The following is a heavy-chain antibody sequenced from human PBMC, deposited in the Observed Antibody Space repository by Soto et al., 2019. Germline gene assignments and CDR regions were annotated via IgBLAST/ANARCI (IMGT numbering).Heavy chain of an antibody. V-gene: IGHV4-61*01. CDR3: AKVGGGGPVTAAIGRFDS. Sequence: SETLSLTCSVSGDSVSSGRYFWSWIRQSPVKGLEWIGNIYYSGSTNLNPSLKSRVTMSLGTSNKQFSLKLRSVTAADTAMYYCAKVGGGGPVTAAIGRFDSWGQGTQVTV. J-gene: IGHJ4*02. CDR1: GDSVSSGRYF. D-gene: IGHD3-16*01. CDR2: IYYSGST.